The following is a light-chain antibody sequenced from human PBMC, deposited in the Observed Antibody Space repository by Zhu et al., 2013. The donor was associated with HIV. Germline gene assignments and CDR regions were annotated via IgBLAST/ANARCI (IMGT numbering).Light chain of an antibody. CDR2: GAS. V-gene: IGKV3-20*01. CDR3: QQYDDSPIT. CDR1: QTIPNRY. Sequence: EIVLTQSPGTLSLSPGERATLSCRASQTIPNRYLAWYQQRPGQAPRLLLYGASNRATGIPEKFSGSGSGTDFSLAISSLQPEDFAIYYCQQYDDSPITFGQGTRLDMK. J-gene: IGKJ5*01.